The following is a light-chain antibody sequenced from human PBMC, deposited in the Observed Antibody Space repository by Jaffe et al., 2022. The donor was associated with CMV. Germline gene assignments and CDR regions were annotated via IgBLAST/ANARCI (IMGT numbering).Light chain of an antibody. Sequence: SYELTQPPSVSVSPGQTARITCSGDALPKQFVYWYQQKPGQAPVLIIYKDTERPSGIPERFSGSISGTTVTLTINGVQAEDEADYYCQSADNSATVVFGGGTKLTVL. CDR1: ALPKQF. CDR2: KDT. J-gene: IGLJ3*02. CDR3: QSADNSATVV. V-gene: IGLV3-25*03.